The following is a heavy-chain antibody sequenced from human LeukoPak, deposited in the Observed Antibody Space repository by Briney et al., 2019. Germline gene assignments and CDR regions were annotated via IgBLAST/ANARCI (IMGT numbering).Heavy chain of an antibody. D-gene: IGHD3-22*01. CDR2: ISGSGGST. Sequence: GGSLRLSCAASGFTFSSYAMSWVRQAPGKGLEWVSAISGSGGSTYYADSVKGRFTISRDNSKNTLYLQMNSLRAEDTAVYYCAKESRVEYYDSSGYQDYWGQGTLVTVSS. CDR3: AKESRVEYYDSSGYQDY. J-gene: IGHJ4*02. CDR1: GFTFSSYA. V-gene: IGHV3-23*01.